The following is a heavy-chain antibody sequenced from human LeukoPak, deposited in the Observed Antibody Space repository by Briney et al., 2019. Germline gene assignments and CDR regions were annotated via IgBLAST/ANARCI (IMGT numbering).Heavy chain of an antibody. CDR1: GGSISSYY. J-gene: IGHJ5*02. V-gene: IGHV4-59*01. Sequence: PSETLSLTCTVSGGSISSYYWSWLRQPPGKGLEWSGYIYYSGSTNYNPSLKSRVTISVDTSKNQFSLKLSSVTAADTAVYYCARLNSSGWYIWFDPWGQGTLVTVSS. CDR2: IYYSGST. CDR3: ARLNSSGWYIWFDP. D-gene: IGHD6-19*01.